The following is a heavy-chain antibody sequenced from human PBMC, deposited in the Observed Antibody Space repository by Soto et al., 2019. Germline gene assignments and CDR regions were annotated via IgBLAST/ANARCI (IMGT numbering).Heavy chain of an antibody. J-gene: IGHJ6*02. CDR3: ARRSGYNFYYNYYGMDV. D-gene: IGHD3-22*01. CDR2: IYYSGST. CDR1: GDSISSSNYY. V-gene: IGHV4-39*01. Sequence: QLQLQESGPGLVKPSETLSLTCTVSGDSISSSNYYWVWIRQPPGKGLEWIGSIYYSGSTYYNPSLTGRFTISVDTSKNQFSLKLRSVTAADTAVYYCARRSGYNFYYNYYGMDVWGQGTTVTVSS.